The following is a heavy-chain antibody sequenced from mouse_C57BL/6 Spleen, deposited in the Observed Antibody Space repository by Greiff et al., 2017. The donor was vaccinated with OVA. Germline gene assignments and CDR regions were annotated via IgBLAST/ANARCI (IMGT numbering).Heavy chain of an antibody. V-gene: IGHV2-9*01. J-gene: IGHJ3*01. D-gene: IGHD2-4*01. CDR1: GFSLTSYG. CDR2: IWGGGST. Sequence: VQGVESAPGLVAPSQSLSITCTVSGFSLTSYGVDWVCQPPGQGLAWLGVIWGGGSTNYNSALMSRLSISKDNSKSQVFLKIDSLQTDNTAMYYCAKEEIYYDYDGGFAYWGQGTLVTVAA. CDR3: AKEEIYYDYDGGFAY.